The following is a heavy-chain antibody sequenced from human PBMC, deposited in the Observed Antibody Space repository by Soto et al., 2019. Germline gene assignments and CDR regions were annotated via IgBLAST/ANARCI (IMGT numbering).Heavy chain of an antibody. CDR3: AKAPVYGSGGWFDL. V-gene: IGHV3-9*01. D-gene: IGHD3-10*01. Sequence: ESQLVESGGGLVQPGRSLRLSCEASGFIFKNYAMVWVRQGPGKGLEWVSSISWNSGNPDYGDSVKGRFTISRDNAKNSLYLQMNSLRTEDTAWYFCAKAPVYGSGGWFDLWGRGTLVTVSS. CDR2: ISWNSGNP. J-gene: IGHJ5*02. CDR1: GFIFKNYA.